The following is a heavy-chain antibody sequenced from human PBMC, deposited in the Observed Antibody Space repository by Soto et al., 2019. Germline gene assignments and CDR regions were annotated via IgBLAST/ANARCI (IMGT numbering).Heavy chain of an antibody. Sequence: SETLSLTCTVSGGSISSYYWSWIRQPAGKGLEWIGRIYTSGSTNYNPSLKSRVTMSVDTSKNQFSLKLSSVTAADTAVYYCARDRLYYYDSSGYASYYYYGMDVWGQGTTVPSP. CDR1: GGSISSYY. J-gene: IGHJ6*02. CDR3: ARDRLYYYDSSGYASYYYYGMDV. CDR2: IYTSGST. D-gene: IGHD3-22*01. V-gene: IGHV4-4*07.